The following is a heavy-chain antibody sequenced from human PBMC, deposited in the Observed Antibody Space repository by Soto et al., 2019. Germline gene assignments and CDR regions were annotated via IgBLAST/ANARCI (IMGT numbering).Heavy chain of an antibody. J-gene: IGHJ6*02. D-gene: IGHD1-7*01. Sequence: ASVKVSCKASGGTFSSYAISWVRQAPGQGLEWMGGIIPIFGTANYAQKFQGRVTITADESTSTAYMELSSLRSEDTAVYYCARGDWNYGSHYYYYGMDVWGQGTTVTVSS. CDR2: IIPIFGTA. CDR3: ARGDWNYGSHYYYYGMDV. CDR1: GGTFSSYA. V-gene: IGHV1-69*13.